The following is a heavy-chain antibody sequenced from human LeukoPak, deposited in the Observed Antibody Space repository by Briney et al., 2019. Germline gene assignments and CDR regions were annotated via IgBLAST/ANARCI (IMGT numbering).Heavy chain of an antibody. CDR3: ARGVIVGALNYYYYYGMDV. Sequence: SVKVSCKASGGTFSSYAISWVRQAPGQGLEWMGGIIPIFGTANYAQKFQGRVTITADESTSTAYMELSSLRSEDTAVYYCARGVIVGALNYYYYYGMDVWGQGTAVTVSS. CDR1: GGTFSSYA. D-gene: IGHD1-26*01. V-gene: IGHV1-69*13. CDR2: IIPIFGTA. J-gene: IGHJ6*02.